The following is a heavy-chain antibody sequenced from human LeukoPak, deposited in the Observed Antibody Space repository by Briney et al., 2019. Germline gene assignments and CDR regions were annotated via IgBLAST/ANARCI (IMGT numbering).Heavy chain of an antibody. CDR2: IKQDGSEK. CDR1: GFTFSSYW. CDR3: ARDFSLPAAPYYDFWSGYSIRGYFDY. V-gene: IGHV3-7*01. Sequence: PGGSLRLSCAASGFTFSSYWMSWVRQAPGKGLEWVANIKQDGSEKYYVDSVKGRFTISRDNAKNSLYLQMNSLRAEDTAVYYCARDFSLPAAPYYDFWSGYSIRGYFDYWGQGTLVTVSS. J-gene: IGHJ4*02. D-gene: IGHD3-3*01.